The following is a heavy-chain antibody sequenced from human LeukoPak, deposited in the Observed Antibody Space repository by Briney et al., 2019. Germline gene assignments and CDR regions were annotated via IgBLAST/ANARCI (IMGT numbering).Heavy chain of an antibody. V-gene: IGHV3-23*01. CDR3: ARDRSGRKFDY. Sequence: GGSLRLSCAASGFTFSSYAMSWVRQAPGKGLEWVSGISGSVVSTYYADSVKGRFTISRDNSKNSLYLQMNSLRAEDTAVYYCARDRSGRKFDYWGQGTLVTVSS. CDR2: ISGSVVST. CDR1: GFTFSSYA. D-gene: IGHD2-15*01. J-gene: IGHJ4*02.